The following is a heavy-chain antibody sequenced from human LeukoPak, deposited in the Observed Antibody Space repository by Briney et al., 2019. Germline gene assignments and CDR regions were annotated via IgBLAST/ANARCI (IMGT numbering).Heavy chain of an antibody. CDR3: GRAFPPLRTSSAGDL. V-gene: IGHV3-21*06. D-gene: IGHD3-16*01. CDR2: ISGRYRHT. Sequence: GSLRLSCSPSGFTLTEYDINWIRQAPGKGLEWISAISGRYRHTYYGDSVKGRFSISRDNAKNLLYLQMDGLGAEDTAVYYCGRAFPPLRTSSAGDLWGQGTLVTVS. CDR1: GFTLTEYD. J-gene: IGHJ4*02.